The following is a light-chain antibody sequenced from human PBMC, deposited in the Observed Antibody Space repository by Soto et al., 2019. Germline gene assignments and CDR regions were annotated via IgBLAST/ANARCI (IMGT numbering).Light chain of an antibody. CDR3: QKYNSAPRT. CDR2: AAS. Sequence: DIQMTQSPSSLSASVGDRVTITCRASQGIIDYLAWYQQRPGKPPRLLIYAASTLQPGVPSRFSGSGAGTDFTLTISSLQTEDFATYYCQKYNSAPRTFGQGTKVEIK. V-gene: IGKV1-27*01. CDR1: QGIIDY. J-gene: IGKJ1*01.